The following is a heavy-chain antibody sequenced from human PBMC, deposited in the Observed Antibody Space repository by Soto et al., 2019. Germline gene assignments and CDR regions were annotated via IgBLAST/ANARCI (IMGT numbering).Heavy chain of an antibody. CDR2: IIPIFGTA. J-gene: IGHJ4*02. D-gene: IGHD3-22*01. V-gene: IGHV1-69*13. Sequence: ASVKVSWKASGGTFSSYAISWVRQAPGQGLEWMGGIIPIFGTANYAQKFQGRVTITADESTSTAYMELSSLRSEDTAVYYCAAFEGYDSSGYYFVTFSYWGQGTLVTVSS. CDR1: GGTFSSYA. CDR3: AAFEGYDSSGYYFVTFSY.